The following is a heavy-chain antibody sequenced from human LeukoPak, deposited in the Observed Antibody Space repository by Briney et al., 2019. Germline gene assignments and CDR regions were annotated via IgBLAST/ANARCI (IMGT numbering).Heavy chain of an antibody. Sequence: ASVKDSCKASGYTFTSYGISWVRQAPGQGLEWMGWISAYNGNTNYAQKLQGRVTMTTDTFTSTAYMELRSLRSDDTAVYYCARDCSSTSCYSVWFDPWGQGTLVTVSS. CDR1: GYTFTSYG. CDR3: ARDCSSTSCYSVWFDP. J-gene: IGHJ5*02. V-gene: IGHV1-18*01. CDR2: ISAYNGNT. D-gene: IGHD2-2*01.